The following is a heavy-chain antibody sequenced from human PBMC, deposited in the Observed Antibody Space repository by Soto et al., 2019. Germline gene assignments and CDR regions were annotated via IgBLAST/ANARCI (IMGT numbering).Heavy chain of an antibody. Sequence: KTSETLSLTCTVSGDSISSSTYYWGWIRQPPGKGLQWVGSIYYSGSTYYNPSLKSRVTISVDRSKNQFSLKLSSVTAADTAVYYCARHSSSGSYYVRYFDYWGQGALVTVSS. CDR3: ARHSSSGSYYVRYFDY. J-gene: IGHJ4*02. CDR1: GDSISSSTYY. V-gene: IGHV4-39*01. D-gene: IGHD1-26*01. CDR2: IYYSGST.